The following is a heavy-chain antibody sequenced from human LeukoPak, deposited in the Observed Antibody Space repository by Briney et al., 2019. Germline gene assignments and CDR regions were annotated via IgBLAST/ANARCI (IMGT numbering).Heavy chain of an antibody. V-gene: IGHV3-33*01. CDR3: ARDHTRGYFDY. CDR1: GFTFSSYG. CDR2: IWYDGSNK. J-gene: IGHJ4*02. Sequence: GGPLRLSCAASGFTFSSYGMHWVRQAPGKGLEWVAVIWYDGSNKYYADSVKGRFTVSRDNSKNTLYLQMNSLRAEDTAVYYCARDHTRGYFDYWGQGTLVTVSS. D-gene: IGHD3-10*01.